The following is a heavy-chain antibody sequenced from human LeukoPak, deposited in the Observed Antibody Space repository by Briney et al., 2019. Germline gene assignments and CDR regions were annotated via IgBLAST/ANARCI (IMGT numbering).Heavy chain of an antibody. CDR3: AREGSTSSRFLPLDS. J-gene: IGHJ4*02. CDR1: GYTFTAYF. Sequence: ASVKVSGKASGYTFTAYFMHWVRQVPGQGLEWMGRINPNSGGTDYAQNFQGRVTMTRDTSISTAYMELTRLRSDDTAVYFCAREGSTSSRFLPLDSWGQGTLVTVSS. V-gene: IGHV1-2*06. D-gene: IGHD2-2*01. CDR2: INPNSGGT.